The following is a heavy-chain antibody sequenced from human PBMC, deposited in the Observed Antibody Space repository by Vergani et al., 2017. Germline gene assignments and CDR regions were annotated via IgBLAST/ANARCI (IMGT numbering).Heavy chain of an antibody. CDR2: ISAYNGNR. V-gene: IGHV1-18*01. CDR3: AIASWDAGYYYYFMDV. J-gene: IGHJ6*03. D-gene: IGHD1-26*01. Sequence: QVQLVQSGAEVKKPGASVKVSCKASGYTFTSYGISWVRQAPGQGLEWMGWISAYNGNRNYAQKLQGRVTMTTDTSTSTAYMELRSLRSDDTAMYYSAIASWDAGYYYYFMDVWGRGTTVTVSS. CDR1: GYTFTSYG.